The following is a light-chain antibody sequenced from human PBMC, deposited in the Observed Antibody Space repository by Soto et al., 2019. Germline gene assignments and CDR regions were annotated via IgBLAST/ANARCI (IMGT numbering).Light chain of an antibody. V-gene: IGKV3-15*01. CDR1: QRVSSG. CDR2: GAS. J-gene: IGKJ3*01. CDR3: QQYNNWPRT. Sequence: ITQSPSTLSASVGDRVTITCRASQRVSSGLAWYQQKPGRSPRLLIYGASTRAIGIPARFSGSGSGTEFTLTISGLQSEDFAVYYCQQYNNWPRTFGAGTXVDNK.